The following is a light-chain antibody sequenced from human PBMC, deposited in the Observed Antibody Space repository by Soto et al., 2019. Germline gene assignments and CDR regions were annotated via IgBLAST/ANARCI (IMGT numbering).Light chain of an antibody. J-gene: IGKJ1*01. CDR3: QQYGSSPKT. Sequence: EIVMTQSPATLSVSPGESASLSCRASQSVSSSYLAWYQQKPGQAPRLLIYGASSRATGIPDRFSGSGSGTDFTLTISSLEPEDFAVYYCQQYGSSPKTFGQGTKVDI. CDR1: QSVSSSY. CDR2: GAS. V-gene: IGKV3-20*01.